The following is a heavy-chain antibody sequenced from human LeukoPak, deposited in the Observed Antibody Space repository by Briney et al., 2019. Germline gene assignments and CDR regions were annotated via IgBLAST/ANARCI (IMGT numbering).Heavy chain of an antibody. J-gene: IGHJ3*02. V-gene: IGHV1-18*01. CDR2: FSAYIGNT. CDR1: GYTFTSYG. Sequence: ASVKLCCKASGYTFTSYGISWGREAPGQGVGWRGWFSAYIGNTNYVQKHQGRVSMTRDTATSTVHMELRRPRFDDTYVYNCVGGDHLRIYAESAFDIWGQGTMVTVSS. D-gene: IGHD5/OR15-5a*01. CDR3: VGGDHLRIYAESAFDI.